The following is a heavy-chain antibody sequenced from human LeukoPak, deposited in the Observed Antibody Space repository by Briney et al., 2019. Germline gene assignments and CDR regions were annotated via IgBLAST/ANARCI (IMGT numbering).Heavy chain of an antibody. CDR2: INKDGSTT. CDR1: GFTFSSYW. Sequence: GGSLRLSXEASGFTFSSYWMNWVSQAPGKGLVWVSNINKDGSTTNYAASVKGRFTISRDNSKNTLYLQMNSLRAEDTAVYYCAREYIVVVPAAHAFDIWGQGTMVTVSS. CDR3: AREYIVVVPAAHAFDI. J-gene: IGHJ3*02. V-gene: IGHV3-74*01. D-gene: IGHD2-2*01.